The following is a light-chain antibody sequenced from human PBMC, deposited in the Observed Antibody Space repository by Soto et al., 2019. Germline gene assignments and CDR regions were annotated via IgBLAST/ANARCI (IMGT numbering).Light chain of an antibody. Sequence: QSVLTQPPSVSGAPGQRVTISCTGSSSNIGAGYDVHWYQQLPGTAPKLLTYGNSNRPSGVPDRFSGSKSGTSASLAITGLQAEDEADYYCQSYDSSLSDVVFGGGTQVTVL. CDR3: QSYDSSLSDVV. V-gene: IGLV1-40*01. CDR1: SSNIGAGYD. J-gene: IGLJ2*01. CDR2: GNS.